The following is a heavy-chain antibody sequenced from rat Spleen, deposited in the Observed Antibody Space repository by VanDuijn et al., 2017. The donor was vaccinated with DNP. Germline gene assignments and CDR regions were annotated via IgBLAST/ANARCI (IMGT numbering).Heavy chain of an antibody. CDR3: VRPLGYSSYGFAY. D-gene: IGHD1-2*01. V-gene: IGHV5-7*01. Sequence: EVQLVESGGGLVQPGGSLKLSCAASGFTFSDYNMAWVRQAPKKGLEWVTTIIFDGSPTYYRDSVKGRFTISRDNARSTLYLQGDSLRSEDTATYYCVRPLGYSSYGFAYWGQGTLVIVSS. CDR1: GFTFSDYN. CDR2: IIFDGSPT. J-gene: IGHJ3*01.